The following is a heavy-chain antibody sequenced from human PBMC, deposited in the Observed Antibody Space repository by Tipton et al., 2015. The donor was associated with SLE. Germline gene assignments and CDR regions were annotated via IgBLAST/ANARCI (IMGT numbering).Heavy chain of an antibody. D-gene: IGHD2-21*01. V-gene: IGHV1-2*02. CDR2: IIPRSGFT. J-gene: IGHJ4*02. CDR3: ARDKGLNHQLLIDV. Sequence: QLVQSGAEVKKPGASVKVSCKASGYTFTGYYLHWVRQAPGQGLEWMGWIIPRSGFTNYAQKFQDRVTMTRDTSINTAYMELSRLTFDDTAVYYCARDKGLNHQLLIDVWGQATLVAVSS. CDR1: GYTFTGYY.